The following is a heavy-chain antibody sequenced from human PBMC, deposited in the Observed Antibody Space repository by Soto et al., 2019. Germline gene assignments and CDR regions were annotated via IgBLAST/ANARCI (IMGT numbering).Heavy chain of an antibody. CDR2: IYYSGST. CDR3: ARHKGGYPYYYYYMDV. J-gene: IGHJ6*03. V-gene: IGHV4-59*08. Sequence: QVQLQESGPGLVKPSETLSLTCTVSGGSISSYYWSWIRQPPGKGLEWIGYIYYSGSTNYNPSLKSRVTISVDTSKNQFSLKLSSVTAADTAVYYCARHKGGYPYYYYYMDVWGKGTTVTVSS. D-gene: IGHD2-15*01. CDR1: GGSISSYY.